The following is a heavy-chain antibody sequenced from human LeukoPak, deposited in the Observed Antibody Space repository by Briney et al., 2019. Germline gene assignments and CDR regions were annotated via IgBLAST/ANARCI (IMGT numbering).Heavy chain of an antibody. CDR1: GFTFDDYA. D-gene: IGHD2-15*01. Sequence: PGGSLRLFCAASGFTFDDYAMHWVRQAPGKGLEWVSGISWNSGSIGYADSVKGRFTISRDNAKNSLYLQMNSLRAEDMALYYCAKAPSLNSANFDYWGQGSLVTVSS. CDR3: AKAPSLNSANFDY. V-gene: IGHV3-9*03. J-gene: IGHJ4*02. CDR2: ISWNSGSI.